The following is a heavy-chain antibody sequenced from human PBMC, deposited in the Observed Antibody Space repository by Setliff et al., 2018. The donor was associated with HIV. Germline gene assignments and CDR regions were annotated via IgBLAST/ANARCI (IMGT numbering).Heavy chain of an antibody. CDR1: GFTFSNYA. Sequence: GGSLRLSCAASGFTFSNYAMSWVRQAPEKGLEWVSAIANSGGYTYHADSVKGRFTISRDDSKNTLYLQMNSLRAEDTAVYYCAKAPLGYCSSATCYQFDYWGQGTLVTVSS. CDR2: IANSGGYT. D-gene: IGHD2-2*01. J-gene: IGHJ4*02. V-gene: IGHV3-23*01. CDR3: AKAPLGYCSSATCYQFDY.